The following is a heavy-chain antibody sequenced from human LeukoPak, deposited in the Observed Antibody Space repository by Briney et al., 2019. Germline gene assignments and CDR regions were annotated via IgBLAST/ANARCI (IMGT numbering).Heavy chain of an antibody. V-gene: IGHV1-2*06. D-gene: IGHD4-17*01. CDR3: ARALNYGDYVTDY. CDR2: INPNSGGT. Sequence: ASVKVSCKASGYTFTGYYMHWVRQAPGQGLERMGRINPNSGGTNYAQKFQGRVTMTRDTSISTAYMELSRLRSDDTAVYYCARALNYGDYVTDYWGQGTLVTVSS. CDR1: GYTFTGYY. J-gene: IGHJ4*02.